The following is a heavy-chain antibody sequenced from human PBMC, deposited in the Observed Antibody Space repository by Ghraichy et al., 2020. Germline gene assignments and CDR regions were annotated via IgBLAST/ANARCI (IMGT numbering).Heavy chain of an antibody. CDR3: ARAYLGFCGLTGCYSHFDN. CDR1: GGSISSGSYY. CDR2: IFTSGNT. Sequence: SETLSLTCTVSGGSISSGSYYWSWIRQPAGKGLEWIGRIFTSGNTNYNPSLESRVTMSVDTSKNQFSLKLISVTAADTAVYYCARAYLGFCGLTGCYSHFDNWGQGTLVTVSS. D-gene: IGHD2-2*02. J-gene: IGHJ4*02. V-gene: IGHV4-61*02.